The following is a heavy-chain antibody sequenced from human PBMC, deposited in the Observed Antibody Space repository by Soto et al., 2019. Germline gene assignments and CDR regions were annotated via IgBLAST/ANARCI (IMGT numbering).Heavy chain of an antibody. CDR1: GFTFSSYS. V-gene: IGHV3-48*02. CDR3: ARGKPAHDYYYGMDV. CDR2: ISSSSSTI. J-gene: IGHJ6*02. Sequence: GGSLRLSCAASGFTFSSYSMNWVRQAPGKGLEWVSYISSSSSTIYYADSVKGRFTISRDNAKNSLYLQMNSLRDEDTAVYYCARGKPAHDYYYGMDVWGQGTTVTVSS.